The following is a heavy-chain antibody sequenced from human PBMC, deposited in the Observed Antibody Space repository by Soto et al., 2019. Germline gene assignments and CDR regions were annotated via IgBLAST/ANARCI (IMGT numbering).Heavy chain of an antibody. V-gene: IGHV2-70*04. Sequence: SGPTLVNPTQTLTLTCTFSGFSLSAVGMHVSWIRQPPGKALEWLARIDWDDDKWYSPSLKTRLTISKDTSKNRVVLTMTNMDPVDTATYYCPRMTTTHSFAFWGQGTLVTVSS. CDR3: PRMTTTHSFAF. CDR2: IDWDDDK. D-gene: IGHD4-4*01. CDR1: GFSLSAVGMH. J-gene: IGHJ4*02.